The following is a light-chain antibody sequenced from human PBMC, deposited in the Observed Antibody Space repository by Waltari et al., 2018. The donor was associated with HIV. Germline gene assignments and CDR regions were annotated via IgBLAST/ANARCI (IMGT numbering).Light chain of an antibody. Sequence: QSALTQPRSVSGSPGQSVTISCTGNASDIGYFDYVSWSQQYPGKAPKVLIYEVFQRPSGVPDRFTASKSGITASLTISGLQDEDEADYYCCSYAGTYTYVFGSGTKVTVL. CDR1: ASDIGYFDY. J-gene: IGLJ1*01. CDR2: EVF. V-gene: IGLV2-11*01. CDR3: CSYAGTYTYV.